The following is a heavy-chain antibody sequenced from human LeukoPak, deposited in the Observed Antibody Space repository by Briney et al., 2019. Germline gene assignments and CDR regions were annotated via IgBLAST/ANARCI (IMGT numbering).Heavy chain of an antibody. Sequence: SGGSLRLSCAASGFSFSRYAMHWVRQAPGKGLEWVAIISFDGSNKFYADSVKGRLTFSRDNSDNTLFLQMNSLRAEDTAVYYCARDGGYGDYYFDSWGHGTLVTVSS. D-gene: IGHD4-17*01. CDR3: ARDGGYGDYYFDS. CDR2: ISFDGSNK. V-gene: IGHV3-30-3*01. CDR1: GFSFSRYA. J-gene: IGHJ4*01.